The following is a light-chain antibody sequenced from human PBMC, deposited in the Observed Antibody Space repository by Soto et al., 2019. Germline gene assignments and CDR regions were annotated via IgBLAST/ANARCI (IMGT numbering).Light chain of an antibody. CDR2: DND. CDR1: SSNIGSNF. V-gene: IGLV1-47*02. CDR3: AAWDDSLSGRYV. J-gene: IGLJ1*01. Sequence: QSALTQPPSASGPPGQRVTISCSGGSSNIGSNFVYWYQQLPGTAPKLLIYDNDQRPSGVPDRISGSKSGTSASLAISGLRSEDEADYYCAAWDDSLSGRYVFGTGTKVTVL.